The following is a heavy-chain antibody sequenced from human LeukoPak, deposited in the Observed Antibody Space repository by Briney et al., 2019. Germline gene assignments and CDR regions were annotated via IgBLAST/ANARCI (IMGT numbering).Heavy chain of an antibody. D-gene: IGHD3-10*01. CDR3: ARDRIIMLPGGMDV. J-gene: IGHJ6*02. CDR2: ISSSGSYI. Sequence: PGGSLRLSCAASGFTFSSYSMNWVRQAPGKGLEWVSSISSSGSYIYYADSVKGRFTISRDNAKNSLYLQMNSLRAEDTAVYYCARDRIIMLPGGMDVWGQGTTVTVSS. V-gene: IGHV3-21*01. CDR1: GFTFSSYS.